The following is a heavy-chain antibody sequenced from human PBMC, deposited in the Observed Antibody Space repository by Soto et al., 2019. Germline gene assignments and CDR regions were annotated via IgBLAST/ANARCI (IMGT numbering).Heavy chain of an antibody. CDR1: GFTFSSYG. D-gene: IGHD2-2*01. CDR2: ISYDGSNK. CDR3: AKDLELVVPAAPYYYGMDV. Sequence: QVQLVESGGGVVQPGRSLRLSCAASGFTFSSYGMHWVRQAPGKGLEWVAVISYDGSNKYYADSVKGRFTISRDNSKNTLYLQMNSLRAEDTAVYYCAKDLELVVPAAPYYYGMDVWGQGTTVTVSS. V-gene: IGHV3-30*18. J-gene: IGHJ6*02.